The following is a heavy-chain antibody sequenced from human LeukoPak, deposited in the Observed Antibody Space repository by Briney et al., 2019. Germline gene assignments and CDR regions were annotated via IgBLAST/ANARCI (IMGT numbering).Heavy chain of an antibody. Sequence: RASVKVSCKASGYTFTSYYMHWVRQAPGQGLEWMGIINPSGGSTSYAQKFQGRVTMTRDTSTSTVYMELSSLRSEDTAVYYCARDLRHYDILTGAFDYWGQGTLVTVSS. CDR2: INPSGGST. CDR3: ARDLRHYDILTGAFDY. V-gene: IGHV1-46*01. D-gene: IGHD3-9*01. CDR1: GYTFTSYY. J-gene: IGHJ4*02.